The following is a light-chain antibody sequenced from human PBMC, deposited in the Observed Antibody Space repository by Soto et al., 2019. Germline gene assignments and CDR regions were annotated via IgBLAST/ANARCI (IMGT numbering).Light chain of an antibody. CDR1: QDISNY. J-gene: IGKJ5*01. CDR2: DAS. V-gene: IGKV1-33*01. Sequence: DIQITQPPSSLSASVGDRVTIACQASQDISNYLHWYQQQPGKAPQLLIYDASTLETGTPSRFSGSGSGTDFTFTISSLQPEAIATYYCHRYDNFPRAINFGQGTQLEIK. CDR3: HRYDNFPRAIN.